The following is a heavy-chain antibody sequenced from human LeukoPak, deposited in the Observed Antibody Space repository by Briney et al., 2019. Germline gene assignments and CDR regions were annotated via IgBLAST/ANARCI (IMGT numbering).Heavy chain of an antibody. D-gene: IGHD3-10*01. V-gene: IGHV4-34*01. Sequence: SETLSLTCAVYGGSFSGYYWSWIRQPPGKGPEWIGEINHSGSTNYNPSLKSRVTISVDTSKNQFSLKLSSVTAADTAVYYCARAVRFGKKFDYWGQGTLVTVSS. CDR3: ARAVRFGKKFDY. CDR1: GGSFSGYY. J-gene: IGHJ4*02. CDR2: INHSGST.